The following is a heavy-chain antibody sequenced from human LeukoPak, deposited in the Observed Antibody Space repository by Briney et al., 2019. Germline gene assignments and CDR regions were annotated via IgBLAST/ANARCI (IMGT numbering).Heavy chain of an antibody. CDR2: IYYSGST. CDR1: GGSISSYY. D-gene: IGHD6-19*01. J-gene: IGHJ4*02. V-gene: IGHV4-59*01. CDR3: ARDPGEYSSGWYYFDY. Sequence: SETLSLTCTVSGGSISSYYWSWIRQPPGKGLGWIGYIYYSGSTNYNPSLKSRVTISVDTSKNQFSLKLSSVTAADTAVYYCARDPGEYSSGWYYFDYWGQGTLVTVSS.